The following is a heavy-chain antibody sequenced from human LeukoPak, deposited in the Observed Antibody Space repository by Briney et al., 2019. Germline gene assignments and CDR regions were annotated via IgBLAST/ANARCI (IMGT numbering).Heavy chain of an antibody. J-gene: IGHJ5*02. CDR2: ISGSGGST. CDR3: ARKLRLGGNWFDP. Sequence: PGGSLRLSCAASGFTFSSYAMSWVRQAPGKGLDWVSAISGSGGSTYYADSVKGRFTISRDSSKNTLYLQINSLRAEDTALYYCARKLRLGGNWFDPWGQGTLVTVSS. CDR1: GFTFSSYA. V-gene: IGHV3-23*01. D-gene: IGHD1-26*01.